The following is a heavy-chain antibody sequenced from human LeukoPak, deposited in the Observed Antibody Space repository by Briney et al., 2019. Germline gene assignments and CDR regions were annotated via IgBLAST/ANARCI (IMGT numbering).Heavy chain of an antibody. D-gene: IGHD6-6*01. J-gene: IGHJ4*02. CDR3: ARPAGAARLAPFDY. CDR1: GGSISSYY. CDR2: IYYSGST. Sequence: SETLSLTCTVSGGSISSYYWSWIRQPPGKGLEWTGYIYYSGSTNYNPSLKSRVTISVDTSKNQFSLKLSSVTAADTAVYYCARPAGAARLAPFDYWGQGTLVTVSS. V-gene: IGHV4-59*08.